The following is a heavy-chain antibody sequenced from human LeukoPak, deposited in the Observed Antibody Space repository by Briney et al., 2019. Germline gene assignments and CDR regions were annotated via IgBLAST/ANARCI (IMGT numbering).Heavy chain of an antibody. V-gene: IGHV4-61*02. CDR3: ERAQRDGGTSYYYYYYMDV. D-gene: IGHD4-23*01. CDR2: IYTSGST. J-gene: IGHJ6*03. Sequence: PSQTLSLTCTVSGGSISSGSYYWSWIRQPAGKGLEWIGRIYTSGSTNYNPSLKSRVTISVDTSKNQFSLKLSSVTAADTAVYYCERAQRDGGTSYYYYYYMDVWGKGTTVTVSS. CDR1: GGSISSGSYY.